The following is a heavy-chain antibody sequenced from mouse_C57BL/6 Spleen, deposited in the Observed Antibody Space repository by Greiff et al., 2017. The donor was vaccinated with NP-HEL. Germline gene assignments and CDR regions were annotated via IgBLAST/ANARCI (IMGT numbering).Heavy chain of an antibody. J-gene: IGHJ2*01. CDR2: IDPSDSET. CDR1: GYTFTSYW. V-gene: IGHV1-52*01. D-gene: IGHD2-3*01. CDR3: ARLDGYYHDY. Sequence: VQLQQPGAELVRPGSSVKLSCKASGYTFTSYWMHWVKQRPIQGLEWIGNIDPSDSETHYNQKFKDKATLTVDKSSSTAYMQLSSLTSEDSAVYYCARLDGYYHDYWGQGTTLTVSS.